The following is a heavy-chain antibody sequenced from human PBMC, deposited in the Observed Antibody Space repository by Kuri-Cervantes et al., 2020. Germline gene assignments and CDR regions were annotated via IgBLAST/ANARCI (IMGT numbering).Heavy chain of an antibody. D-gene: IGHD4-17*01. Sequence: ASVKVSCKASGYTFTGYYMHWVRQAPGQGLEWMGWINPNSGSTNYAQKFQGRVTITADESTSTAYMELSSLRSEDTAVYYCARGPTTYYFDYWGQGTLVTVSS. J-gene: IGHJ4*02. CDR3: ARGPTTYYFDY. CDR2: INPNSGST. CDR1: GYTFTGYY. V-gene: IGHV1-2*02.